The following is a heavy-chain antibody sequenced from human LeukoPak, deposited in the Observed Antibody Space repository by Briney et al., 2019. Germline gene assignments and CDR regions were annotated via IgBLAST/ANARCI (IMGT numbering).Heavy chain of an antibody. Sequence: PGGSLRLSCAASGFTFSSYWMHWVRQAPGKGLVWVSRIKSDGSTRYADSVKGRLTISRDNAKNTVSLHMNCLTAEDTGVYYCARGPSAISGYYAVYLRHWGRG. CDR2: IKSDGST. CDR1: GFTFSSYW. D-gene: IGHD3-22*01. CDR3: ARGPSAISGYYAVYLRH. J-gene: IGHJ1*01. V-gene: IGHV3-74*01.